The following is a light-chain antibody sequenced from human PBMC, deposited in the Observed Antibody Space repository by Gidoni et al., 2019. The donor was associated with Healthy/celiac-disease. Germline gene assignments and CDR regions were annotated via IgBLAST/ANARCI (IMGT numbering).Light chain of an antibody. CDR2: GAS. CDR3: QQYGSSPPEYT. J-gene: IGKJ2*01. V-gene: IGKV3-20*01. CDR1: QSVSSSY. Sequence: EIVLTQSPGTLSLSPGERATLSCRASQSVSSSYLAWYQQKPGQAPRLLIYGASSRATGIPDRFSGSGSCTDFTLTISRLEPEDFAVYYCQQYGSSPPEYTFGQXTKLEIK.